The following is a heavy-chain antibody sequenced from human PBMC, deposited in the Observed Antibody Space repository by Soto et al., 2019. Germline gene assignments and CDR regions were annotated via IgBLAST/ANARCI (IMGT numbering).Heavy chain of an antibody. CDR3: ASYLDYYDSSGYYDARAFDI. D-gene: IGHD3-22*01. Sequence: SVKVSCKASGGTFSSYAISWVRQAPGRGLEWMGGIIPIFGTANYAQKFQGRVTITADKSTSTAYMELSSLRSEDTAVYYCASYLDYYDSSGYYDARAFDIWGQGTMVTVSS. CDR1: GGTFSSYA. V-gene: IGHV1-69*06. J-gene: IGHJ3*02. CDR2: IIPIFGTA.